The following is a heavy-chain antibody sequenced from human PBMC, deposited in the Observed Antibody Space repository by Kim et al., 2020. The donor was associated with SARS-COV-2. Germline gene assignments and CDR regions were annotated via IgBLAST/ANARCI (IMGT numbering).Heavy chain of an antibody. V-gene: IGHV4-34*01. Sequence: RVTLSVDTSKNQFSLKLSSVTAADTAVYYCARVLPRWYCGSGNDAFDTWGQGTLVTVSS. J-gene: IGHJ5*01. CDR3: ARVLPRWYCGSGNDAFDT. D-gene: IGHD3-10*01.